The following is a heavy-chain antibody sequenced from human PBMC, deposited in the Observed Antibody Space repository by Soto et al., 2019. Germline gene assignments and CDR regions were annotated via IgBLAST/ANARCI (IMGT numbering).Heavy chain of an antibody. CDR3: AGTTSHHWLYMDV. CDR1: GGSVSSNSAA. Sequence: PSQTLSLTCVISGGSVSSNSAAWNWIRLSPSRGLEWLARTYYRSRWYNDYAVSVRSRITVNPDTSKNQFSLQLTSVTPEDTAVYYCAGTTSHHWLYMDVWGKGATVTVSS. D-gene: IGHD1-7*01. CDR2: TYYRSRWYN. V-gene: IGHV6-1*01. J-gene: IGHJ6*03.